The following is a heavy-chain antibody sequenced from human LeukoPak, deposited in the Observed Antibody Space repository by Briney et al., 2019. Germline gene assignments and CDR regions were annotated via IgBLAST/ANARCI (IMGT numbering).Heavy chain of an antibody. J-gene: IGHJ4*02. CDR1: GYTFTSYY. V-gene: IGHV1-46*01. Sequence: GASVKVSCKASGYTFTSYYMHWVRQAPGQGLEWMGIINPSGGSTSYAQQFQGRVTMTRDTPTSTVYMELSSLRSEDTAVYYCARGIAVGASFDYWGQGTLVTVSS. CDR2: INPSGGST. D-gene: IGHD6-19*01. CDR3: ARGIAVGASFDY.